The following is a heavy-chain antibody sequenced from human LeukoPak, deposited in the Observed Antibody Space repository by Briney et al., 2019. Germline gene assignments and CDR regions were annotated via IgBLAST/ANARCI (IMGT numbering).Heavy chain of an antibody. CDR2: IASDGSST. CDR1: GFTFSSYW. Sequence: GGSLRLSCAASGFTFSSYWMNWVRQAPGKGLVWVSRIASDGSSTTYADSVKGRFSISRDNAKNTLYLQMNSLRVEDTAMYYCAKGRPHGNDYWGQGTLVTVSS. J-gene: IGHJ4*02. D-gene: IGHD4-23*01. CDR3: AKGRPHGNDY. V-gene: IGHV3-74*01.